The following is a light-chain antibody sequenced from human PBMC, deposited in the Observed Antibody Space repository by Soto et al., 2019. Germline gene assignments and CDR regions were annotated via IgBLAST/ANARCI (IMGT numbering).Light chain of an antibody. CDR2: LNSDGSH. Sequence: QSVLTQSPSASASLGASVKLTCTLSSGHSSYAIAWHQQQPEKGPRYLMNLNSDGSHSKGDGIPARFSGSSSGAERYLTISSLQSEDEADYYCQTWGTGIQVFGGGTKLTVL. CDR3: QTWGTGIQV. CDR1: SGHSSYA. J-gene: IGLJ2*01. V-gene: IGLV4-69*01.